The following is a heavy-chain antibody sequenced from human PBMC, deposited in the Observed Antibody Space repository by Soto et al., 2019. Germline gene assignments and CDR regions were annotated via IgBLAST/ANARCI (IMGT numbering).Heavy chain of an antibody. V-gene: IGHV1-2*04. Sequence: ASVKVSCKASGYTFTDYYMHWVRQAPGQGLEWMGWINPNGGGTYYPQKFQGWVTMTRDTSINTAYMELSRLRSDDTAVYYCARDGIAVASIYGMDVWGQGTTVTVSS. CDR1: GYTFTDYY. J-gene: IGHJ6*02. D-gene: IGHD6-19*01. CDR2: INPNGGGT. CDR3: ARDGIAVASIYGMDV.